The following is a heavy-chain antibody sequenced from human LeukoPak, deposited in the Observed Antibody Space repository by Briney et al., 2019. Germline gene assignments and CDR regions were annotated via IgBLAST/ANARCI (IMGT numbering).Heavy chain of an antibody. Sequence: GASVKVSCKASGYTYTNYGISWVRQAPGQGLEWMGWISGYNGHTNYAQKLQGRVTMTTHTSTSTAYMELRSLRSDDTAVYYCARGYDILTGPIDYWGQGTLVTVSS. D-gene: IGHD3-9*01. J-gene: IGHJ4*02. CDR3: ARGYDILTGPIDY. CDR2: ISGYNGHT. CDR1: GYTYTNYG. V-gene: IGHV1-18*01.